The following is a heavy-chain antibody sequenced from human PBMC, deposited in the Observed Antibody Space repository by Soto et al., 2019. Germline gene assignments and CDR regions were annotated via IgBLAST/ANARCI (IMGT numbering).Heavy chain of an antibody. V-gene: IGHV3-23*01. J-gene: IGHJ4*02. Sequence: GGSLRLSCAASGFTFSSYAMSWVRQAPGKGLEWVSAISGSGGSTYYADSVKGRFTISRDNSKNTLYLQMNSLRAEDTAVYYCAKIPYFDWLLYYFDYWGQGTLVTVSS. CDR2: ISGSGGST. CDR1: GFTFSSYA. D-gene: IGHD3-9*01. CDR3: AKIPYFDWLLYYFDY.